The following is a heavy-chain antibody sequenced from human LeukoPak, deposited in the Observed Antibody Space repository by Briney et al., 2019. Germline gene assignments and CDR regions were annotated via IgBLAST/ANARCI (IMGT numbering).Heavy chain of an antibody. J-gene: IGHJ4*02. CDR2: ISSSSSTI. CDR1: GFTFRDYA. Sequence: GGSLRLSCAVSGFTFRDYAMSWFRQAPGKGLEWVSYISSSSSTIYYADSVKGRFTISRDNAKNSLYLQMNSLRDEDTAVYYCARRTYGGLDYWGQGTLVTVSS. D-gene: IGHD4-23*01. V-gene: IGHV3-48*02. CDR3: ARRTYGGLDY.